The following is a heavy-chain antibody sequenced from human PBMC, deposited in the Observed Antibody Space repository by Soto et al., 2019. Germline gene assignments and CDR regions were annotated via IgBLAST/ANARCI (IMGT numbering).Heavy chain of an antibody. CDR2: VYWNDHK. CDR3: AHLEEDCATTTCYEGFEP. V-gene: IGHV2-5*01. D-gene: IGHD2-2*01. CDR1: GFSLSTSGVG. Sequence: QITLKESGPALVKPTQTLTLTCSFSGFSLSTSGVGVGWIRQPPGKALEWLALVYWNDHKRYSPSLKNRITITKATAKNQVVLTVTNVDPVDTATYYCAHLEEDCATTTCYEGFEPWGQGTLVTVSS. J-gene: IGHJ5*02.